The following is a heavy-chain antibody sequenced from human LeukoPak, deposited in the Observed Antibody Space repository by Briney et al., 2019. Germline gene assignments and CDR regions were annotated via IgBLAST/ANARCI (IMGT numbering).Heavy chain of an antibody. CDR1: GYGFSDYW. Sequence: GESLKISCKGSGYGFSDYWIGWVRQMPGKGLEWMGIIYPGDSDTRYSPSFQGQVTISADKSISTAYLQWSSLKASDTAIYYCARQKYSSASYYYYMDVWGKGTTVTVSS. CDR2: IYPGDSDT. V-gene: IGHV5-51*01. CDR3: ARQKYSSASYYYYMDV. D-gene: IGHD6-6*01. J-gene: IGHJ6*03.